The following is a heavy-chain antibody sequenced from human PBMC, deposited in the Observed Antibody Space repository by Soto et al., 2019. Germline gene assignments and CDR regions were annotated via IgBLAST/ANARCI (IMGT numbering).Heavy chain of an antibody. CDR1: GYTFTGYY. CDR2: INPNSGGT. Sequence: ASVKVSCKASGYTFTGYYMHWVRQAPGQGLEWMGWINPNSGGTDYAQKFQGRVTMTRDTSISTAYMELSRLRSDDTAVYYCAGGVLSGSYYNWFDPWGQGTQVTVSS. D-gene: IGHD1-26*01. J-gene: IGHJ5*02. CDR3: AGGVLSGSYYNWFDP. V-gene: IGHV1-2*02.